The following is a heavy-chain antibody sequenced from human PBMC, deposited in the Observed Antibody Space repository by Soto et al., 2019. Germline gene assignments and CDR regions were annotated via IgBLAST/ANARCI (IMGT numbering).Heavy chain of an antibody. CDR2: INPEGSST. D-gene: IGHD2-15*01. CDR1: GFSFSSYW. J-gene: IGHJ3*01. V-gene: IGHV3-74*01. Sequence: GGSLRLSCADSGFSFSSYWMHWVRQGPGKGLVWVARINPEGSSTNYADSAEGRFTISRDNARNTLYLQMNSLRAEDTAVYYCARSPGGYYIDWGQGTMVTVSS. CDR3: ARSPGGYYID.